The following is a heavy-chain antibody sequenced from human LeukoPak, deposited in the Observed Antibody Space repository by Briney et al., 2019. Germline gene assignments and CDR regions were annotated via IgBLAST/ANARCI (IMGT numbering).Heavy chain of an antibody. CDR2: IRSKADSYAT. J-gene: IGHJ6*03. V-gene: IGHV3-73*01. D-gene: IGHD3-10*01. Sequence: PGGSLRLSCAASGFTFSGSTMHWVRQASGKGLEWVGRIRSKADSYATEYAASVKGRFIISRDDSDNTAYLQMNSLKTEDTAVYYCTRHSTYHYGSAINYSYYYMDVWGKGTTVTVSS. CDR1: GFTFSGST. CDR3: TRHSTYHYGSAINYSYYYMDV.